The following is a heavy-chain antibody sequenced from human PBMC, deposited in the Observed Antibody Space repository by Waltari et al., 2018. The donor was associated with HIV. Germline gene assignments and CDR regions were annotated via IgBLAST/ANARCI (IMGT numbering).Heavy chain of an antibody. V-gene: IGHV4-39*01. Sequence: QSQLQESDPGLVKPSETLSLTCTVSGGSISSNYYFWAWVRQPPGKGLEWIGTISHTCGTTYYNPSLKSRVIISVDTSKDQSSLKLSSMTATDTAVYYCARQRGSGLWYFDLWGRGTLVSVSS. D-gene: IGHD3-10*01. CDR1: GGSISSNYYF. J-gene: IGHJ2*01. CDR2: ISHTCGTT. CDR3: ARQRGSGLWYFDL.